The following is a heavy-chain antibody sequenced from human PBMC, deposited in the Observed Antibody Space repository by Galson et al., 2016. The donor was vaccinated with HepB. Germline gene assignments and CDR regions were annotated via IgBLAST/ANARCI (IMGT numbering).Heavy chain of an antibody. CDR3: AHTRWEQGYQIDF. CDR1: GFSLHTRGVG. Sequence: PALVKPTQTLTLTCTFSGFSLHTRGVGVGWIRQAPEKAPKWLALVYWDDDKRFSPSLQDRLTITKDTSKNQVVLTMTNMDPVDTATYYCAHTRWEQGYQIDFWGRGALVTVSA. V-gene: IGHV2-5*02. J-gene: IGHJ4*02. CDR2: VYWDDDK. D-gene: IGHD1/OR15-1a*01.